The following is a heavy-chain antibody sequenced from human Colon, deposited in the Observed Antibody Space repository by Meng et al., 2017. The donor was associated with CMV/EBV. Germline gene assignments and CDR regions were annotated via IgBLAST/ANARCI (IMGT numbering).Heavy chain of an antibody. CDR3: ARTLYPTSYYFGP. Sequence: QITLKESGPAPVEPTXTLTLTCTFSGFSLTTYGMGVGWIRQPPGEALEWLSAIYWDNDARYSPSLRSRLSITKDTSKNQVVLTMTNLGPVDTATYYCARTLYPTSYYFGPWGPGTLVTVSS. CDR1: GFSLTTYGMG. V-gene: IGHV2-5*02. D-gene: IGHD3-22*01. CDR2: IYWDNDA. J-gene: IGHJ5*02.